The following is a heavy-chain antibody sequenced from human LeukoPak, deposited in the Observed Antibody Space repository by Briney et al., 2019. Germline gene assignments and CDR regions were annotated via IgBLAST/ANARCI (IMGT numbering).Heavy chain of an antibody. J-gene: IGHJ3*02. Sequence: ASVKVSCKASGYTFTGYYMHGVRQAPGQGLDWMGWINPNSGGTNYVQKLQGRVNMTRDTSISTAYMELSRLRSDDTAVYYCASGIAAAATAFDIWGQGTMVTVSS. CDR1: GYTFTGYY. D-gene: IGHD6-13*01. CDR2: INPNSGGT. V-gene: IGHV1-2*02. CDR3: ASGIAAAATAFDI.